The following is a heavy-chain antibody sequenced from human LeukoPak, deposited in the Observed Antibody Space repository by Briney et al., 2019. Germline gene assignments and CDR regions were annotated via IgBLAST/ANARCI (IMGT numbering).Heavy chain of an antibody. CDR3: ARLRLSGGSFSVGWFDP. CDR1: GGSISSYY. D-gene: IGHD1-26*01. Sequence: SETLSLTCTVSGGSISSYYWNWIRQPAGKGLEWIGRIHTSGSTNYNPSLKSRITMSVDTSKNQFSLRLNSVTAADTAVYFCARLRLSGGSFSVGWFDPWGQGIQVTVSS. CDR2: IHTSGST. V-gene: IGHV4-4*07. J-gene: IGHJ5*02.